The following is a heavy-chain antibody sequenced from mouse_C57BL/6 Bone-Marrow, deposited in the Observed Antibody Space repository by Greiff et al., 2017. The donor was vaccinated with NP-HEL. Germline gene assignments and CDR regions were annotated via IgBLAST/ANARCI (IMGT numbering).Heavy chain of an antibody. V-gene: IGHV1-63*01. J-gene: IGHJ1*03. Sequence: VQGVESGAELVRPGTSVKMSCKASGYTFTNYWIGWAKQRPGHGLEWIGDIYPGGGYTNYNEKFKGKATLTADKSSSTAYMQFSSLTSEDSAIYYCARLGYSNYPWYFDVWGTGTTVTVSS. CDR1: GYTFTNYW. CDR2: IYPGGGYT. D-gene: IGHD2-5*01. CDR3: ARLGYSNYPWYFDV.